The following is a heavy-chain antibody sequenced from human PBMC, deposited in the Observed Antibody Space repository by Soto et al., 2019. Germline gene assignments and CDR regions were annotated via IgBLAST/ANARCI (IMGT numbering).Heavy chain of an antibody. CDR1: GYTFTSYD. CDR2: MNPNSGNT. CDR3: ARAARYYDFWSGYFNSYYYYMDV. D-gene: IGHD3-3*01. Sequence: ASVKVSCKASGYTFTSYDINWVRQATGQGLEWMGWMNPNSGNTGYAQKFQGRVTMTRNTSICTAYMELSSLRSEDTAVYYCARAARYYDFWSGYFNSYYYYMDVWGKGTTVTVSS. V-gene: IGHV1-8*01. J-gene: IGHJ6*03.